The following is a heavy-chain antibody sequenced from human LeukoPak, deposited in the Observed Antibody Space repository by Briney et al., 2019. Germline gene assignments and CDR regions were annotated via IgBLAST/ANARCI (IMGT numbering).Heavy chain of an antibody. V-gene: IGHV4-34*01. D-gene: IGHD3-10*01. Sequence: SETLSLTCAVYGGSFSGYYWSWIRQPPGKGLEWIGEINHSGSTNYNPSLKSRVTISVDTSKNQFSLKLSSVTAADTAVYYCARATGRYYYGSGSYYSLGFDYWGQGTLVTVSS. CDR3: ARATGRYYYGSGSYYSLGFDY. CDR2: INHSGST. J-gene: IGHJ4*02. CDR1: GGSFSGYY.